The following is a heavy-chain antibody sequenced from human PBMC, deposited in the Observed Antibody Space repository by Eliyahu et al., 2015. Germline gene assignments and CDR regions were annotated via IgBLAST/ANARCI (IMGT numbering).Heavy chain of an antibody. CDR2: ISKGGGDT. CDR3: AKESWGGGTPWDDSFGS. J-gene: IGHJ5*01. CDR1: GFTFSTYA. Sequence: EVQMLESGGGLVQPGGSLRLSCAASGFTFSTYALNWVRQAPGKGLEWVSCISKGGGDTYYADSVKGRFTISRDDSKNTLFLQMDNLRAEDTALYYCAKESWGGGTPWDDSFGSWGQGTRVIVSS. D-gene: IGHD1-1*01. V-gene: IGHV3-23*01.